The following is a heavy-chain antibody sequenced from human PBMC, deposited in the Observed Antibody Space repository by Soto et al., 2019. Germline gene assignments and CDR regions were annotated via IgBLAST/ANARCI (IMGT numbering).Heavy chain of an antibody. CDR3: RKLPWEVALS. Sequence: WGSLRRSCSDSPFTFDNFWISSVGQHPWQSLEWVSHIGPDGTDIVYADSVKGRFIISRDNARNTVYFQMNSLEAEDTAVYYCRKLPWEVALSWGPGTLVAVSS. CDR1: PFTFDNFW. J-gene: IGHJ5*02. V-gene: IGHV3-74*03. CDR2: IGPDGTDI. D-gene: IGHD1-26*01.